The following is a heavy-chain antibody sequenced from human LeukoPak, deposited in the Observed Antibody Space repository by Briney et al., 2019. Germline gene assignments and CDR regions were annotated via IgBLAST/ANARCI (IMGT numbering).Heavy chain of an antibody. CDR1: GFTFSTYE. CDR3: ASPYSSRWYELCY. CDR2: ISSSGGTI. Sequence: GGSLRLSCAASGFTFSTYEMDWVRQAPGKGLEWVSYISSSGGTIYYADSVKGRFTISRDNAKNSLYLQMNSLRAEDTAVYYCASPYSSRWYELCYWGQGTLVTVSS. V-gene: IGHV3-48*03. D-gene: IGHD6-13*01. J-gene: IGHJ4*02.